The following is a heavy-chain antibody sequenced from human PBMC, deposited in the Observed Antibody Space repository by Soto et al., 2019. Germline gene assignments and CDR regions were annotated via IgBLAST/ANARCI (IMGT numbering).Heavy chain of an antibody. Sequence: ASVKVSCKASGYTFTSYGISWVRQAPGQGLEGMGWISAYNGNTNYAQKLQGRVTMTTDTSTSTAYMELRSLRSDDTAVYYCARGYYYDSSGLYSDYWGQGTLVTVSS. D-gene: IGHD3-22*01. V-gene: IGHV1-18*01. CDR3: ARGYYYDSSGLYSDY. J-gene: IGHJ4*02. CDR1: GYTFTSYG. CDR2: ISAYNGNT.